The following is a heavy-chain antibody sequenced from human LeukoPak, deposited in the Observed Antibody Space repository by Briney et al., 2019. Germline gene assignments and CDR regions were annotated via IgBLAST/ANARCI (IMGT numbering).Heavy chain of an antibody. CDR3: AKAERVKLLWFGELSDYFDY. CDR2: ISGSGGST. V-gene: IGHV3-23*01. D-gene: IGHD3-10*01. Sequence: GGSLRLSCAASGFTFGSYAMSWVRQAPGKGLEWVSAISGSGGSTYYADSVKGRFTISRDNSKNTLYLQMNSLRAEDTAVYYCAKAERVKLLWFGELSDYFDYWGQGTLVTVSS. J-gene: IGHJ4*02. CDR1: GFTFGSYA.